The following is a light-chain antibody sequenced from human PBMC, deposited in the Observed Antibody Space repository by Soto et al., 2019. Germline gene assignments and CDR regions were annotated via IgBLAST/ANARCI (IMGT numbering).Light chain of an antibody. CDR1: NSNIGNNY. CDR3: GTWDSRLSGYVV. V-gene: IGLV1-51*02. Sequence: QSVLTQPPSVSAAPGQKVTISCSGSNSNIGNNYVSWYQHVPGTAPTLVIYESDKRPPGIPARFSGSKSGTSATLGITGLQTGDEADYYCGTWDSRLSGYVVFGGGTKLTVL. J-gene: IGLJ2*01. CDR2: ESD.